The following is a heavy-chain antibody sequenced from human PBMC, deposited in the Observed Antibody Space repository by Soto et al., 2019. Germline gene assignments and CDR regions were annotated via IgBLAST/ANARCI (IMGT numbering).Heavy chain of an antibody. D-gene: IGHD2-21*02. CDR2: ISYDGSNK. CDR1: GFTFSSYA. J-gene: IGHJ4*02. V-gene: IGHV3-30-3*01. CDR3: ARDNLYVVVTALWY. Sequence: QVQLVESGGGVVQPGRSLRLSCAASGFTFSSYAMHWVRQAPGKGLEWVAVISYDGSNKYYAESVKGRFTISRDNSKNTLYLQMNSLRAEDTAVYYCARDNLYVVVTALWYWGQGTLVTVSS.